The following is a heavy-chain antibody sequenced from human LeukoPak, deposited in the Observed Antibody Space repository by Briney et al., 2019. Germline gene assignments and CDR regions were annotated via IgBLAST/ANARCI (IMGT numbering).Heavy chain of an antibody. CDR1: GGSFSGYY. Sequence: PSETLSLTCAVYGGSFSGYYWSWIRQPPGKGLEWIGEIEHSGSTNYNLSLKSRITISVDTSKNQFSLKLSSVTAADTAVYYCARWVVAADYYYYMDVWGKGTTVTVSS. V-gene: IGHV4-34*01. J-gene: IGHJ6*03. CDR2: IEHSGST. CDR3: ARWVVAADYYYYMDV. D-gene: IGHD2-15*01.